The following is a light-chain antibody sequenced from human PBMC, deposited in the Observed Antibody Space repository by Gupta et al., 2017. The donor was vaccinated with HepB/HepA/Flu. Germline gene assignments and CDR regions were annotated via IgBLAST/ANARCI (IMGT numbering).Light chain of an antibody. Sequence: EIVLTQSPGTLSLSPGERATLSCRASQSVSTYLAWYQQKPGQAPRLLIQGASNRATGIPDRFSGSGSVTDFTLTSSRREHEDCALYYGLQDSNSYTFGKGTKLEIK. V-gene: IGKV3-20*01. CDR3: LQDSNSYT. CDR2: GAS. J-gene: IGKJ2*01. CDR1: QSVSTY.